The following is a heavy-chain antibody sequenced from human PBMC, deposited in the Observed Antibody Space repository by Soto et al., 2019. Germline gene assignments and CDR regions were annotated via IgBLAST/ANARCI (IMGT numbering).Heavy chain of an antibody. J-gene: IGHJ3*02. CDR2: INPNSGGT. Sequence: ASVKVSCKASGYTFTGYYMHWVRQAPGQGLEWMGWINPNSGGTNYAQKFQGWVTMTRDTSISTAYMELSRLRSDDTAVYYCARGGDCTNGVCNGAFDIWGQGTMVTVSS. D-gene: IGHD2-8*01. V-gene: IGHV1-2*04. CDR3: ARGGDCTNGVCNGAFDI. CDR1: GYTFTGYY.